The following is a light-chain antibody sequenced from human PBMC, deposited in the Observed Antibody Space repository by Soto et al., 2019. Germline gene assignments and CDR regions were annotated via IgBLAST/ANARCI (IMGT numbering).Light chain of an antibody. Sequence: DLQLTQSPSLLSASVGDRVTITCRASQGISSYLAWYQQNPGKAPKLLIYAASTLKSGVPSRFSGSGSGTDFTLTISSLQPEDFATYYCQQLNSYPPTFGQGTKVEIK. V-gene: IGKV1-9*01. J-gene: IGKJ1*01. CDR3: QQLNSYPPT. CDR2: AAS. CDR1: QGISSY.